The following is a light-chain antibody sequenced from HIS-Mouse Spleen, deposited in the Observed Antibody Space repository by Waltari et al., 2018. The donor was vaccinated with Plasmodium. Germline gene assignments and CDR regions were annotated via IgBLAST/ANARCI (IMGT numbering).Light chain of an antibody. Sequence: QSVLTHPPSVSGAPGQRVTISCTGSSSNIGAGYAVHWYQQLPGTAPKLLIYGNSNRPSGVPDRFSGSKSGTSASLAITGLQAEDEADYYCQSYDSSLSGYVFGTGTKVTVL. V-gene: IGLV1-40*01. CDR1: SSNIGAGYA. CDR2: GNS. CDR3: QSYDSSLSGYV. J-gene: IGLJ1*01.